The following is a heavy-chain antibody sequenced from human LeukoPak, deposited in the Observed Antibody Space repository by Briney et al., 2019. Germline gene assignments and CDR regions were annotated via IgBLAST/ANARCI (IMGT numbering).Heavy chain of an antibody. CDR2: IHSNSGET. Sequence: GASVKVSCKASGYTFSDYYLHWVRQAPGQGLEWVGWIHSNSGETNFAQKFQGRVIMTTDTSVSTVYMDLYSLTSDDTAVYYCARGGAGSSYDYWGQGTLVTVSS. V-gene: IGHV1-2*02. CDR3: ARGGAGSSYDY. D-gene: IGHD2-15*01. CDR1: GYTFSDYY. J-gene: IGHJ4*02.